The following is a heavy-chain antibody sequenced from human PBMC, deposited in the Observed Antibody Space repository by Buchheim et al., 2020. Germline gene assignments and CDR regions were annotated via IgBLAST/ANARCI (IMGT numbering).Heavy chain of an antibody. V-gene: IGHV4-59*01. J-gene: IGHJ4*02. Sequence: QVLLQESGPGMVKPSETLSLTCNVSGASMNDYYWSWIRQPPGKGLEWLGYIYYSGSTNYNPSLKSRVTIPIDTPKNQFSLWLTSVTAADTAVYYCARFPVQRKPYWGQGIL. D-gene: IGHD5-24*01. CDR1: GASMNDYY. CDR2: IYYSGST. CDR3: ARFPVQRKPY.